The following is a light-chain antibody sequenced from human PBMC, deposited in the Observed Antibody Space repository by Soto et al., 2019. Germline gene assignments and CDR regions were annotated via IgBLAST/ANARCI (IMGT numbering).Light chain of an antibody. CDR2: GAS. CDR1: QSVLYNSNNKNH. Sequence: DFVMTQAPDSLAVSLGERATINCKSSQSVLYNSNNKNHLGWFQQKPGHPPKLLIYGASFRPSGVPDRFSGSGSGTDFTLTISSLQAEDVAVYYCHEYYGWPITFGGGTTVEV. J-gene: IGKJ4*01. CDR3: HEYYGWPIT. V-gene: IGKV4-1*01.